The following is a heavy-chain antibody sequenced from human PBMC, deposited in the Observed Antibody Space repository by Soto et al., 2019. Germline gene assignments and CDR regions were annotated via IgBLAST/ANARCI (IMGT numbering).Heavy chain of an antibody. J-gene: IGHJ4*02. D-gene: IGHD6-19*01. CDR2: INPNSGGT. Sequence: ASVKVSCKASGYTFTGYYMHWVRQAPGQGLEWMGWINPNSGGTNYAQKFQGWVTMTRVTSISTAYMELGRLRSDDTAVYYCARGREEWLVLIRLSMPLYYFDYWGQGTLVTVSS. V-gene: IGHV1-2*04. CDR1: GYTFTGYY. CDR3: ARGREEWLVLIRLSMPLYYFDY.